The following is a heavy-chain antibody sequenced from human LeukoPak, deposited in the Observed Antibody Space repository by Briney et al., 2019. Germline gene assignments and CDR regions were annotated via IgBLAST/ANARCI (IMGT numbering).Heavy chain of an antibody. J-gene: IGHJ4*02. CDR1: GDSVSNENYY. D-gene: IGHD3-10*01. CDR3: ARSQNYYGSGDY. CDR2: IYYTGKT. Sequence: SETLSLTCTVSGDSVSNENYYWSWLRQPPGKALEWIGYIYYTGKTYYNPSLEGRVTILVDTSRDHFSVKLSSVTAADTAVYYCARSQNYYGSGDYWSQGTLVTVSS. V-gene: IGHV4-61*03.